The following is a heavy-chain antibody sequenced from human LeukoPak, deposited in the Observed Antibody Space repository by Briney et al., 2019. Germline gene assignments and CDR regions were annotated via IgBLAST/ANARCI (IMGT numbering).Heavy chain of an antibody. CDR2: ISRSGLTI. J-gene: IGHJ3*02. CDR1: GFIFSDYY. D-gene: IGHD4-11*01. Sequence: PGGSLRLSCAASGFIFSDYYMSWIRQAPGKGLEWIAYISRSGLTIYYPDSVKGRFTISRDNAKNSLFLQMNSLRADDTAVYYCARDLGTSTVTTAFDIWGQGTMVTVSS. CDR3: ARDLGTSTVTTAFDI. V-gene: IGHV3-11*01.